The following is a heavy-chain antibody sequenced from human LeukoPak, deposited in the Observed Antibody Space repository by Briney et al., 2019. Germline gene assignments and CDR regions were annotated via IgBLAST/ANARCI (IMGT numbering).Heavy chain of an antibody. Sequence: VASVKVSSKASGYTFTGYYIHWVRQAPGQGLEWMGWIDPNSGGTNYAQKFQDRVTMTGDPSISTAYMEVRGLRSDDTAVFYCARAPAYSSSAILDFFHYWGQGTLVTVSS. J-gene: IGHJ4*02. CDR3: ARAPAYSSSAILDFFHY. V-gene: IGHV1-2*02. CDR2: IDPNSGGT. CDR1: GYTFTGYY. D-gene: IGHD6-6*01.